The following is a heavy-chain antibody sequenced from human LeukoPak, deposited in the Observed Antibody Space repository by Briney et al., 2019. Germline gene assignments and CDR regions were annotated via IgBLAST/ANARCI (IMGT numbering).Heavy chain of an antibody. D-gene: IGHD6-19*01. Sequence: SETLSLTCTVSGGSISSYYWSWIRQPPGKGLEWIGYIYYSGSTYYNPSLKSRVTISVDTSKNQFSLKLSSVTAADTAVYYCATRYSSGWETFDYWGQGTLVTVSS. CDR2: IYYSGST. CDR1: GGSISSYY. V-gene: IGHV4-59*12. CDR3: ATRYSSGWETFDY. J-gene: IGHJ4*02.